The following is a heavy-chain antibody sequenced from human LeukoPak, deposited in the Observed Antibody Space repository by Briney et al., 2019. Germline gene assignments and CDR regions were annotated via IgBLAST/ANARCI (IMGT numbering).Heavy chain of an antibody. CDR2: IYSGGGT. CDR1: GFTVSSNY. J-gene: IGHJ4*02. Sequence: GGSLRLSCAASGFTVSSNYMTWVRQAPGKGLDWASVIYSGGGTYYADSVKGRFTISRDNSKNTLYLHMNSLRAEDTAVYYCARGGDYYEFDYWGQGTLVTVSS. CDR3: ARGGDYYEFDY. V-gene: IGHV3-66*01. D-gene: IGHD3-22*01.